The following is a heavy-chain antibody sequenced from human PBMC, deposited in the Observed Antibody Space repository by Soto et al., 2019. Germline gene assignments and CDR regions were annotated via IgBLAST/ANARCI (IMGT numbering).Heavy chain of an antibody. CDR1: GFPFSSYA. CDR2: ISSSSSTI. J-gene: IGHJ4*02. D-gene: IGHD6-13*01. Sequence: GGSLRLSCAASGFPFSSYAMNWVRQAPGKGLEWVSYISSSSSTIYYADSVKGRFTISRDNAKDSLFLQMNSLRAEDTAVYYSATPPYSSGWYFWGQGTLVTVSS. CDR3: ATPPYSSGWYF. V-gene: IGHV3-48*01.